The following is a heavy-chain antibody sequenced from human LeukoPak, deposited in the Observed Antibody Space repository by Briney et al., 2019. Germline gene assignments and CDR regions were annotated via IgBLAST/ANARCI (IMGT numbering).Heavy chain of an antibody. CDR2: IYYSGST. J-gene: IGHJ6*02. V-gene: IGHV4-30-4*01. D-gene: IGHD3-10*01. CDR3: ARDLTMVRGLYGMDV. Sequence: TSQTLSLTCTVSGGSISSGDYYWSWIRQPPGKGLEWIGYIYYSGSTYYNPSLKSRVTISVDTSKNQFSLKLNSVTAADTAVYYCARDLTMVRGLYGMDVWGQGTTVTVSS. CDR1: GGSISSGDYY.